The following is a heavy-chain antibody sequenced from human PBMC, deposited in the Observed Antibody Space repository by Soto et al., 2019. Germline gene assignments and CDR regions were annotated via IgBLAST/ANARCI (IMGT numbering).Heavy chain of an antibody. D-gene: IGHD6-19*01. CDR2: IKQDGSEK. V-gene: IGHV3-7*04. J-gene: IGHJ6*02. CDR1: GFTFSTFW. CDR3: TRGNNGWYRYYYAMDV. Sequence: PGGSLRLSCAASGFTFSTFWMTWARQAPGRGLEWVANIKQDGSEKYYVDSVKGRFTISRDNAKNSLYLQMNGLRAEDTAVYYCTRGNNGWYRYYYAMDVWGQGTTVTVSS.